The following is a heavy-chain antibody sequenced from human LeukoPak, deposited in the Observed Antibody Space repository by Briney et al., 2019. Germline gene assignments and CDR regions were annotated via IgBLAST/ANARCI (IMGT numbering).Heavy chain of an antibody. J-gene: IGHJ3*02. CDR3: ARARRFAAAGTTAFDI. CDR1: GGSISSYY. D-gene: IGHD6-13*01. Sequence: NPSETLSLTCTVSGGSISSYYWSWIRQPPGKGLEWIGYIYYSGNTYYNPSLKSRLTISVDTSKNQFSLQLTSVTAADTAVYYCARARRFAAAGTTAFDIWGQGTMVTVSS. V-gene: IGHV4-59*08. CDR2: IYYSGNT.